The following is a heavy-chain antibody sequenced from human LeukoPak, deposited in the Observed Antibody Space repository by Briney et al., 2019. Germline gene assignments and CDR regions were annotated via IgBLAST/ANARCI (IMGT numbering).Heavy chain of an antibody. Sequence: ASVKVSCKASGGAFSSYAISWVRQAPGQGLEWMGGIIPIFGTAIYAQKFQGRVTITTDESTSTAYMELSSLRSEDTAVYYCARVRGGYCSSTSCYSDAFDIWGQGTMVTVSS. CDR3: ARVRGGYCSSTSCYSDAFDI. V-gene: IGHV1-69*05. CDR2: IIPIFGTA. D-gene: IGHD2-2*01. CDR1: GGAFSSYA. J-gene: IGHJ3*02.